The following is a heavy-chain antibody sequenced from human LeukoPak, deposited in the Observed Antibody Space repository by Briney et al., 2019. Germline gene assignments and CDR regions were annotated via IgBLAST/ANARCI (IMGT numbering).Heavy chain of an antibody. V-gene: IGHV4-59*01. J-gene: IGHJ6*02. CDR3: ARYYSRGYYYGMDV. CDR2: IYSSGST. CDR1: GGSISSYH. D-gene: IGHD6-13*01. Sequence: SETLSLTCTVSGGSISSYHWSWIRQPPGKGLEWIGYIYSSGSTNYNPSLKSRVTISVDTSKNQFSLKLSSVTAADTAVYYCARYYSRGYYYGMDVWGQGTTVTVSS.